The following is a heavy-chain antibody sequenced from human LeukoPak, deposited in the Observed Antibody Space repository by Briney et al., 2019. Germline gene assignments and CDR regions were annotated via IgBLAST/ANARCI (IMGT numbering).Heavy chain of an antibody. D-gene: IGHD5-18*01. CDR1: GVSINTCCYY. J-gene: IGHJ4*02. CDR3: ARGRSYGFDFDS. CDR2: KYYSGST. V-gene: IGHV4-61*01. Sequence: PSETLSLTCDVSGVSINTCCYYWTWIRQPPGKGLEWIGYKYYSGSTRYNSSLRSRLTISLDSSKNQFSLRLTSVTAADTAVYYCARGRSYGFDFDSWGPGTMVIVSS.